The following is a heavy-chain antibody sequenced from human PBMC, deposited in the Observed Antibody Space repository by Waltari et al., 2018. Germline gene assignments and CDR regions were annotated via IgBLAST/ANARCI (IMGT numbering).Heavy chain of an antibody. CDR3: ARGSRTRRRDTVPNFYYYYYGMDV. D-gene: IGHD5-18*01. CDR1: GGSFSGSY. V-gene: IGHV4-34*01. J-gene: IGHJ6*02. Sequence: QVQLQQWGAGLLKPSETLSLTCAVYGGSFSGSYWSWIRQPPGKGREWIGERNHSGSTNYNPSLKSRVTISVDTSKNQFSLKLSSVTAADTAVYYCARGSRTRRRDTVPNFYYYYYGMDVWGQGTTVTVSS. CDR2: RNHSGST.